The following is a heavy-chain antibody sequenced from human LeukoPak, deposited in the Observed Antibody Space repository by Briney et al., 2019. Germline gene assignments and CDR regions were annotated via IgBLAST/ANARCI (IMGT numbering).Heavy chain of an antibody. Sequence: ASVKVSCKASGYTFTSYGISWVRQAPGQGLEWMGWISAYNGNTNYAQNPQGRVTMTTDTSTSTAYMELRSLRSDDTAVYYCARDPSNTSGRMTWFDPWGQGTLVTVSS. V-gene: IGHV1-18*01. CDR3: ARDPSNTSGRMTWFDP. D-gene: IGHD2-2*01. CDR1: GYTFTSYG. J-gene: IGHJ5*02. CDR2: ISAYNGNT.